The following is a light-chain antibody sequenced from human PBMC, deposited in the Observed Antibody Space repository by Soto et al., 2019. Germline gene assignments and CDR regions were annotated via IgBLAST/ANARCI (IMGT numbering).Light chain of an antibody. V-gene: IGLV2-23*02. Sequence: QSALTQPASVSGSPGQSITISCTGTSSDVGSYNLVSWYQQHPGKAPKLMIYEVSKRPSGVSNRFSGSKSGNTASQTISGLQAEDEADYYCCSHAGSSSYVFGTGTKVTVL. CDR1: SSDVGSYNL. CDR2: EVS. J-gene: IGLJ1*01. CDR3: CSHAGSSSYV.